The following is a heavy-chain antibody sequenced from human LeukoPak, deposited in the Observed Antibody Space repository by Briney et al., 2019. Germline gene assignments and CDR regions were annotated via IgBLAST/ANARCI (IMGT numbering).Heavy chain of an antibody. D-gene: IGHD3-3*01. V-gene: IGHV4-39*07. J-gene: IGHJ3*02. CDR1: DGSISNSSFY. CDR3: ARDRSLGLRFHAFDI. CDR2: IYYSGNT. Sequence: PSETLSLTCTVSDGSISNSSFYWGWIRQPPGKGLEWIGNIYYSGNTYYNSSLKGRVTISVDTSKNQFSLKLSSVTAADTAVYYCARDRSLGLRFHAFDIWGQGTMVTVSS.